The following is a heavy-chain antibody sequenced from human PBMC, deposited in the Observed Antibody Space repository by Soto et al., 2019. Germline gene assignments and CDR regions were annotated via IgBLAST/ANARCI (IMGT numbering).Heavy chain of an antibody. CDR3: TRNEK. J-gene: IGHJ4*02. Sequence: GGSLRLSCAASGLTFSGYWMSWVRQAPGKGLEWVANIKKDGFEKYYVDSVKGRFTISRDDAENSLYLQMNSLRVEDTSVYYCTRNEKWGQGTLVTVSS. V-gene: IGHV3-7*01. CDR2: IKKDGFEK. CDR1: GLTFSGYW.